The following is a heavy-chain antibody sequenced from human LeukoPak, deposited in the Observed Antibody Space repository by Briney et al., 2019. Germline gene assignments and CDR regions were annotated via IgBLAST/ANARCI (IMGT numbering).Heavy chain of an antibody. CDR3: ARAEDCSSTSCPRAFDI. CDR2: INTDGSNT. V-gene: IGHV3-74*01. J-gene: IGHJ3*02. CDR1: GFTFSTYW. Sequence: PGGSLRLSCAASGFTFSTYWMHWVRQASGKGLVWVSRINTDGSNTNYADSVKGRFTISRDNAENTLYLQMNSLRVEDTAVYYCARAEDCSSTSCPRAFDIWGQGTMVTVSS. D-gene: IGHD2-2*01.